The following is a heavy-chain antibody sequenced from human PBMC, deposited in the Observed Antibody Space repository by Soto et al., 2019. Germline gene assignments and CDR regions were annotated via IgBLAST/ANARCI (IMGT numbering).Heavy chain of an antibody. CDR2: IVVGSGNT. D-gene: IGHD2-2*01. J-gene: IGHJ4*02. Sequence: SVKVSCKASGFTFTSSAVQWVRQARGQRLEWIGWIVVGSGNTNYAQKFQERVTITRDMSTSTAYMELSSLRSEDTAVYYCAAVGLSEPDIVVVPAAMGVDYWGQGTLVTVSS. CDR1: GFTFTSSA. CDR3: AAVGLSEPDIVVVPAAMGVDY. V-gene: IGHV1-58*01.